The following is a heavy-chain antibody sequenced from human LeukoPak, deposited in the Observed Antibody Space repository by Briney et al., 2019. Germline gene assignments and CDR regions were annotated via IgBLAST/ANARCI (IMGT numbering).Heavy chain of an antibody. V-gene: IGHV6-1*01. D-gene: IGHD6-25*01. Sequence: SQTLSVTCAISGDSVSSDSVAWNWIRQSPSRGLEWLGRTYYRSKWYNAYAVSVKSRITINPDTSKNHFSLQLNSVIPEDTAVHYCARESASKFDYWGQGTLVTVSS. J-gene: IGHJ4*02. CDR2: TYYRSKWYN. CDR3: ARESASKFDY. CDR1: GDSVSSDSVA.